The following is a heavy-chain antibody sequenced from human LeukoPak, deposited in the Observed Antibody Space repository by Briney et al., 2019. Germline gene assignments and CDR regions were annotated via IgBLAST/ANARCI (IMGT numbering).Heavy chain of an antibody. Sequence: MPSQTLSLTCTVSGGSISSGDYYWSWIRQPPGKGLEWIGHIYYSGSTYYNPSLKSRVTISVDTSKNQFSLKLSSVTAADTAVYYCARAEGRYSSGWSHDAFDIWGQGTMVTVSS. CDR3: ARAEGRYSSGWSHDAFDI. V-gene: IGHV4-30-4*08. D-gene: IGHD6-19*01. CDR1: GGSISSGDYY. J-gene: IGHJ3*02. CDR2: IYYSGST.